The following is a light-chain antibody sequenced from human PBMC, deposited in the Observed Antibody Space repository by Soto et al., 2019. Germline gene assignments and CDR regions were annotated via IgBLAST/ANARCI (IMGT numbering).Light chain of an antibody. Sequence: ESVLTQSPATLYFSPGDRATLSCRASQSVSSYLAWYQQKPGQAPRLLIYDASNRATGIPARFSGSGSGTDFTLTISSLEPEDFAVYYCQHRRDFGQGTRLEIK. CDR2: DAS. V-gene: IGKV3-11*01. CDR3: QHRRD. J-gene: IGKJ5*01. CDR1: QSVSSY.